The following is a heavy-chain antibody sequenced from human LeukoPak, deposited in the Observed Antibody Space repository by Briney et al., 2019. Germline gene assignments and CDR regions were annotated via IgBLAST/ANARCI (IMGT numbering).Heavy chain of an antibody. V-gene: IGHV3-21*01. CDR2: ISGDSLHI. J-gene: IGHJ6*04. CDR1: GFTFSNFA. Sequence: PGGSLRLSCVASGFTFSNFAINWVRQTPGKGLEWVSSISGDSLHIYYADSLKGRLTISRDNARNSLLLQMNSLRAEDTAVYYCAELGITMIGGVWGKGTTVTVSS. D-gene: IGHD3-10*02. CDR3: AELGITMIGGV.